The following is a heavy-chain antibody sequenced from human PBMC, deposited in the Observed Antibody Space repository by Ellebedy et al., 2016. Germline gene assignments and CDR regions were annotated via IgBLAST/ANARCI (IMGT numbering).Heavy chain of an antibody. CDR1: GFPLSHYG. CDR2: TWYEGSNE. CDR3: ARSLPPINAFDI. V-gene: IGHV3-33*01. J-gene: IGHJ3*02. Sequence: GESLKIPCAVTGFPLSHYGIHWVRQAPGKGLEWVAVTWYEGSNEYYADSVKGRFTISRDTSKNTLFLQMNSLRAEDTAVYYCARSLPPINAFDIWGEGTMVTVSS. D-gene: IGHD1-14*01.